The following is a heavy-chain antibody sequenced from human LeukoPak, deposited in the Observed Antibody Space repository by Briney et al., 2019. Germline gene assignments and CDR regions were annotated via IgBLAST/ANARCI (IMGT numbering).Heavy chain of an antibody. J-gene: IGHJ2*01. CDR1: GGSISSYY. CDR2: IYYSGST. CDR3: ARARSSSWYSNYWYFDL. V-gene: IGHV4-59*01. D-gene: IGHD6-13*01. Sequence: PSETLSLTCTVSGGSISSYYWSWIRQPPGKGLEWIGYIYYSGSTNYNPSLKSRVTISVDTSKNQFSLKLSSVTAADTAVYYCARARSSSWYSNYWYFDLWGRGTLVTVSS.